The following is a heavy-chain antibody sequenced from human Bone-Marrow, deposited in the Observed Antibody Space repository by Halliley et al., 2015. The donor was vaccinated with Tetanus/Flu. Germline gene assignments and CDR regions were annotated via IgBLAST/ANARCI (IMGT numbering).Heavy chain of an antibody. CDR1: GGSINKYY. Sequence: TLSLTCTISGGSINKYYWSWIRQPPGKGLEWIGYIYYSGSTNYNPPLKSRVTISLDRSKNQVSLRLSSVTAADTAVYYCARTADGSPTFFFPDWFDPWGQGTLVTVSS. V-gene: IGHV4-59*01. CDR3: ARTADGSPTFFFPDWFDP. J-gene: IGHJ5*02. D-gene: IGHD6-13*01. CDR2: IYYSGST.